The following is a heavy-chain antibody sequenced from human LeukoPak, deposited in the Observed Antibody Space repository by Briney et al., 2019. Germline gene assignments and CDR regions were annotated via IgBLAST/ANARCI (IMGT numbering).Heavy chain of an antibody. J-gene: IGHJ4*02. CDR2: ICYSGST. Sequence: SETLSFICTVSGGSISSYYWSWIRQPPGKGLEWIGYICYSGSTNYNPSLKSRVTISVDTSKNQFSLKLSSVTAADTAVYYCARMGMATINLFDYWGQGTLVTVSS. CDR1: GGSISSYY. CDR3: ARMGMATINLFDY. V-gene: IGHV4-59*01. D-gene: IGHD5-24*01.